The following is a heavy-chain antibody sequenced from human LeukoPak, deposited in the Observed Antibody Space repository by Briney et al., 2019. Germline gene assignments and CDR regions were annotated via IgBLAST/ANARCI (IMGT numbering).Heavy chain of an antibody. Sequence: GESLKISCAASGFTFSSYSMNWVRQAPGKGLEWVSSISSSSSYIYYADSVKGRFTISRDNAKNSLYLQMNSLRAEDTAAYYCARDKGTCSSTTCPGGDFDYWGQGTLVTVSS. CDR1: GFTFSSYS. CDR3: ARDKGTCSSTTCPGGDFDY. D-gene: IGHD2-2*01. V-gene: IGHV3-21*01. CDR2: ISSSSSYI. J-gene: IGHJ4*02.